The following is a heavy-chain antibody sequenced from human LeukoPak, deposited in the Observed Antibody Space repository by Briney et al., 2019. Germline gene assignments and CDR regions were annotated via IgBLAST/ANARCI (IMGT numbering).Heavy chain of an antibody. D-gene: IGHD5-18*01. Sequence: SETLSLTCSVPGGSISSNYWSWIRQPPGKGLEWIGYTHHSGSTSYNPSLKSRITISLDTSNNQFSLKLNSVTAADTAVYYCARSSGYSYGDFDYWGQGTLVTVSS. CDR1: GGSISSNY. CDR3: ARSSGYSYGDFDY. J-gene: IGHJ4*02. V-gene: IGHV4-59*01. CDR2: THHSGST.